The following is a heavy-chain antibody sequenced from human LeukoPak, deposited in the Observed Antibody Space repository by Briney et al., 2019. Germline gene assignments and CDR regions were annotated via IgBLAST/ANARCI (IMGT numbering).Heavy chain of an antibody. CDR2: IYYSGYT. CDR3: ARTTMVRGTYYMHV. D-gene: IGHD3-10*01. J-gene: IGHJ6*03. V-gene: IGHV4-59*01. CDR1: GGSTSSYY. Sequence: PSETLSLTCIVSGGSTSSYYWSWIRPPPGEGLGWIGYIYYSGYTNYNPSLKSRVTISVDTSKNQFSLKLSSVTAADTAVYYCARTTMVRGTYYMHVWGKGTTVTISS.